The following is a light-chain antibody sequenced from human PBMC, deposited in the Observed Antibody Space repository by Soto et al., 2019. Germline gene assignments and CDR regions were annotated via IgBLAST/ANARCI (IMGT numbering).Light chain of an antibody. CDR3: QQSYSTPDT. Sequence: DRVLTPSPATLSVSPGERATLSCRASQSVRSHLAWYQQKPGQPPRLLIYGASTRATGIPARFSGSGFRTEFTLTISSLQSEDFATYYCQQSYSTPDTFGGGTKVDIK. CDR1: QSVRSH. CDR2: GAS. V-gene: IGKV3-15*01. J-gene: IGKJ4*01.